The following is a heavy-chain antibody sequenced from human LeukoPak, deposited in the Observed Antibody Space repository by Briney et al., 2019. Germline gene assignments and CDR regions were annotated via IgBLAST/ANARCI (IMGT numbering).Heavy chain of an antibody. J-gene: IGHJ4*02. CDR2: ISSSSSYI. CDR3: AREFGGGPFMFDY. D-gene: IGHD3-10*01. V-gene: IGHV3-21*01. Sequence: GGSLRLSCAASGFTFSSYAMSWVRQAPGKGLEWVSSISSSSSYIYYADSVKGRFTISRDNAKNSLYLQMNSLRAEDTAVYYCAREFGGGPFMFDYWGQGTLVTVSS. CDR1: GFTFSSYA.